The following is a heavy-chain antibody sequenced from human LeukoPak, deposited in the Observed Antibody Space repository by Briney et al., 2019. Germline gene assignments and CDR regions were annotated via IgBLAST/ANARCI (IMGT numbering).Heavy chain of an antibody. D-gene: IGHD3-22*01. CDR1: GYTLTELS. Sequence: ASVKVSCKVSGYTLTELSMHWVRQAPGKGLEWMGGFDPEDGEAIYAQKFQGRVTMTEDTSTDTAYMELSSLRSGDTAVYYCATGPSDSSGYWGYWGQGTLVTVSS. CDR3: ATGPSDSSGYWGY. V-gene: IGHV1-24*01. J-gene: IGHJ4*02. CDR2: FDPEDGEA.